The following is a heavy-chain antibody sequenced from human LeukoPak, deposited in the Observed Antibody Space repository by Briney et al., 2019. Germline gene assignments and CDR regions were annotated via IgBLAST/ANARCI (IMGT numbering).Heavy chain of an antibody. D-gene: IGHD1-26*01. J-gene: IGHJ4*02. CDR3: GRAVSTAIDY. V-gene: IGHV6-1*01. Sequence: SQTLSPTCAISGDSVSSDSATWNWIRQSPSRGLEWLGRTYYRSKWYDDYAVSVKSRITINPDTSKNHFSLHLNSVTPEDTAVYYCGRAVSTAIDYWGQGTLVTVSS. CDR2: TYYRSKWYD. CDR1: GDSVSSDSAT.